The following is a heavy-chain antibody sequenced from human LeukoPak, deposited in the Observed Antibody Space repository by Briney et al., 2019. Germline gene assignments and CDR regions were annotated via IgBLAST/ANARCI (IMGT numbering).Heavy chain of an antibody. D-gene: IGHD3-3*01. V-gene: IGHV4-4*08. CDR3: ARLHGFLESQGDYYYYYMDV. Sequence: SETLSLTCSVSGDSISDDYWSWIRQPPGRGLEWIAYVYTSGSTNYNPSLKSRVTISVDTSKNQFSLKLSSVTAADTAVYYCARLHGFLESQGDYYYYYMDVWGKGTTVTVSS. CDR1: GDSISDDY. J-gene: IGHJ6*03. CDR2: VYTSGST.